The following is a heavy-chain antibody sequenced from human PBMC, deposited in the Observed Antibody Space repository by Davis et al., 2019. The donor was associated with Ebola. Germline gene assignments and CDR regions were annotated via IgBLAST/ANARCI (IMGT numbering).Heavy chain of an antibody. Sequence: GGSLRLSCAASGFTVSSNYMSWVRQAPGKGLEWVSGISDSGGSTHYADSVKGRFTISRDNSKNTLYLQMNSLRAEDTAVYYCAKDPQGYYDILTVSYGMDVWGQGTTVTVSS. V-gene: IGHV3-53*05. J-gene: IGHJ6*02. CDR1: GFTVSSNY. CDR3: AKDPQGYYDILTVSYGMDV. D-gene: IGHD3-9*01. CDR2: ISDSGGST.